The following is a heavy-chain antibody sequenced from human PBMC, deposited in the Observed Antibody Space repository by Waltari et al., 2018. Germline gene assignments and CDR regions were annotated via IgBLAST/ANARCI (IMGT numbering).Heavy chain of an antibody. CDR2: IYTSGST. CDR1: GGSISSGSYY. V-gene: IGHV4-61*09. CDR3: ARDTSRRGYSSGWYGAFDI. D-gene: IGHD6-19*01. Sequence: QVQLQESGPGLVKPSQTLSLTCTVSGGSISSGSYYWSWIRQPAGTGLEWIGYIYTSGSTNYNPSLKSRVTISVDTSKNQFSLKLSSVTAADTAVYYCARDTSRRGYSSGWYGAFDIWGQGTMVTVSS. J-gene: IGHJ3*02.